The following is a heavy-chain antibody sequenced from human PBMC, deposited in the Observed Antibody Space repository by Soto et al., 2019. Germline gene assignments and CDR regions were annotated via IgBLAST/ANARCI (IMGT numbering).Heavy chain of an antibody. CDR3: ARRAFGSSRSFDI. Sequence: GGSLRLSCAASGFAFSSHPMSWVRQAPERGLEWVSGISDSGGLTYNADSVKGRFTISRDNSKNTLYLQMNSLRAEDTALYYCARRAFGSSRSFDIWGQGTMVT. V-gene: IGHV3-23*01. CDR2: ISDSGGLT. CDR1: GFAFSSHP. D-gene: IGHD6-6*01. J-gene: IGHJ3*02.